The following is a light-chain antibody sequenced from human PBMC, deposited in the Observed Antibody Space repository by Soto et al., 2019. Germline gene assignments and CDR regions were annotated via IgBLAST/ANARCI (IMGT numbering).Light chain of an antibody. V-gene: IGKV3-20*01. CDR2: GVS. J-gene: IGKJ5*01. CDR1: QSVRSTY. CDR3: QQYGSSHA. Sequence: EIVKTQSPVTLSESPGERATLSCRASQSVRSTYLAWYQQKPGQAPRLLIFGVSNRAAGIPARFSGSGSGTDFTLTISRLEPEDFAVYYCQQYGSSHAFGQGTRLEIK.